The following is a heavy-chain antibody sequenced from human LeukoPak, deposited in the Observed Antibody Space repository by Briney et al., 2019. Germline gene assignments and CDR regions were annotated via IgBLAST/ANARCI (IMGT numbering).Heavy chain of an antibody. J-gene: IGHJ4*02. CDR3: ARVTGYDSPNFDY. CDR1: GFTFSSYE. V-gene: IGHV3-48*03. D-gene: IGHD5-12*01. Sequence: GGSLRLSCAASGFTFSSYEMNWVRQAPGKGLEWVSYISSSGSTIYYADSVKGRFTISRDNAKNSLYLQMNSLRAEDTAVYYCARVTGYDSPNFDYWGQGTLVTVSS. CDR2: ISSSGSTI.